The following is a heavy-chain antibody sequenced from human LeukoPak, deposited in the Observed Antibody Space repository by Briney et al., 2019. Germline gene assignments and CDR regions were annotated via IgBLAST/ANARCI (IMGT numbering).Heavy chain of an antibody. CDR1: GFTFSSYW. D-gene: IGHD3-10*01. CDR3: AKGVGGSANYYYMDV. Sequence: PGGSLRLSCAASGFTFSSYWMHWVRQAPGKGLVWVSRINTDESTTGYADSVKGRFTISRDNAKNTLYLQMNSLRVEDTAVYYCAKGVGGSANYYYMDVWGKGTTVTVSS. CDR2: INTDESTT. J-gene: IGHJ6*03. V-gene: IGHV3-74*01.